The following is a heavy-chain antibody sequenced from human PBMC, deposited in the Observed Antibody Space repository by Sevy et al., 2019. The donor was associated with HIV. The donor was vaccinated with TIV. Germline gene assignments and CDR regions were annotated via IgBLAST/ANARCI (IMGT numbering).Heavy chain of an antibody. J-gene: IGHJ4*02. CDR1: GYTFTDYY. Sequence: ATVKVSCKASGYTFTDYYLHWLRQAPRQGLEWVGYINPKSGVTNYPRKFRGRVTVIADTSLGTVYMEVRSLRSDDTALYYCARGRVMFDSWGQGTLVTVSS. CDR2: INPKSGVT. V-gene: IGHV1-2*02. CDR3: ARGRVMFDS.